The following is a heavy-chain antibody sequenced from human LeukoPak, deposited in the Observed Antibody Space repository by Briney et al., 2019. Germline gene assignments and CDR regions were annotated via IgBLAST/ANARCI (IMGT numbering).Heavy chain of an antibody. V-gene: IGHV3-33*01. D-gene: IGHD6-13*01. CDR1: GFTFSNYG. J-gene: IGHJ4*02. CDR2: IWYDGSNK. Sequence: GGSLRLSCAASGFTFSNYGMHWVRQAPGKGLEWVADIWYDGSNKYYADSVKGRFTISRDNSKNTLYLQMNSLRAEDTAVYYCARDRSYSGLCDWGQGTLVTVSS. CDR3: ARDRSYSGLCD.